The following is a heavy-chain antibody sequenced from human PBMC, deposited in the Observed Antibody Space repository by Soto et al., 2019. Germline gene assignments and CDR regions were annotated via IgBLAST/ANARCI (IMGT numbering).Heavy chain of an antibody. D-gene: IGHD2-2*01. CDR1: GYTFTSHG. J-gene: IGHJ4*02. V-gene: IGHV1-18*04. CDR3: ARTYCSSARCYSDY. CDR2: IRAYNGNT. Sequence: QVQLVQSGAEVKKPGASVKVSCKTSGYTFTSHGISWVRQAPGQGLEWMGWIRAYNGNTNYAQKLQGRVTMTTDTPTSTAYMELRGLRSHDTAVYYCARTYCSSARCYSDYWGQGTLVTVSS.